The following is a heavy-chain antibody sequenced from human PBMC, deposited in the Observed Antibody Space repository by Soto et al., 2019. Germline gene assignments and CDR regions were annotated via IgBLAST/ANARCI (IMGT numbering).Heavy chain of an antibody. CDR3: ARDASGYYLDY. D-gene: IGHD3-16*01. V-gene: IGHV4-61*01. CDR2: IYYSGST. CDR1: GGSVSSGSYY. J-gene: IGHJ4*02. Sequence: PSETLSLTCTVSGGSVSSGSYYWSWIRQPPGKGLEWIGYIYYSGSTNYNPSLKSRVTISVDTSKNQFSLKLSSVTAADTAVYYCARDASGYYLDYWGQGTLVTVSS.